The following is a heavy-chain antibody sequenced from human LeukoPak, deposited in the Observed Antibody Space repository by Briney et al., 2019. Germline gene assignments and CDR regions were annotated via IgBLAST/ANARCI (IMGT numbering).Heavy chain of an antibody. V-gene: IGHV4-30-4*08. Sequence: SETLSLTCTVSGGSISSGDYYWSWIRQPPGKGLEWIGYIYYSGSTYYNPSLKSRVTISVDTSKNQFSLKLSSVTAADTAVYYYARETYYDSSGYYIIDYWGQGTLVTVSS. CDR2: IYYSGST. CDR3: ARETYYDSSGYYIIDY. J-gene: IGHJ4*02. CDR1: GGSISSGDYY. D-gene: IGHD3-22*01.